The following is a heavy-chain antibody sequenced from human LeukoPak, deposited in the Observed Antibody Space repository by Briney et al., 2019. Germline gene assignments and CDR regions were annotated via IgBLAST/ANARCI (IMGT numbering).Heavy chain of an antibody. J-gene: IGHJ4*02. CDR1: GYSISSGYY. V-gene: IGHV4-38-2*02. CDR2: IYHSGST. CDR3: ARVGIEKMARRLDY. D-gene: IGHD5-24*01. Sequence: PSETLSLTCTVSGYSISSGYYWGWIRQPPGKGLEWIGGIYHSGSTYYNPSLKSRVTISVDTSKNQFSLKLSSVTAADTAVYYCARVGIEKMARRLDYWGQGTLVTVSS.